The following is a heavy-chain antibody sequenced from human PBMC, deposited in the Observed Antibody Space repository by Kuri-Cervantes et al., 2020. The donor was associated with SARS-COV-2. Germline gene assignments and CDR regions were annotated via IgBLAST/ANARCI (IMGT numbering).Heavy chain of an antibody. J-gene: IGHJ6*03. CDR2: ISYDGSNK. CDR3: ARDLTYCSGGSCSLYYYYYMDV. Sequence: GGSLRLSCAASGFTFSSYAMHWVRQAPGKGLEWVAVISYDGSNKYYADSVKGRFTISRDNSKNTLYLQMNSLRAEDTAVYYCARDLTYCSGGSCSLYYYYYMDVWGKGTTVTVSS. CDR1: GFTFSSYA. D-gene: IGHD2-15*01. V-gene: IGHV3-30-3*01.